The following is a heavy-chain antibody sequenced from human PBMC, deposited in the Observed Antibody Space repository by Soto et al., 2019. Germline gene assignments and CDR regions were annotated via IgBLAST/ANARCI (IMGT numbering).Heavy chain of an antibody. Sequence: QVQLQESGPGLVKPSETLSLICTVSGGSISYYYWNWIRQPPGKGLEWIGYSYYSGSTSYNPSLNSGVPISVDTSHDQFSLRRRSVNAANTAVYYCARDLTMLRGVIRYWGQGTLVTVSS. CDR3: ARDLTMLRGVIRY. D-gene: IGHD3-10*01. V-gene: IGHV4-59*01. J-gene: IGHJ4*02. CDR1: GGSISYYY. CDR2: SYYSGST.